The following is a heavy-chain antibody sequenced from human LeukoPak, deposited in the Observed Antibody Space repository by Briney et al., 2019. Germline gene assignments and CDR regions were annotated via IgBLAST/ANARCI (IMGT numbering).Heavy chain of an antibody. CDR2: ISAYSGNT. V-gene: IGHV1-18*01. J-gene: IGHJ4*02. Sequence: ASVKVSCKASGYTFTSYGISWVRQAPGQGLEWMGWISAYSGNTNYAQKLQGRVTMTTDTSTSTAYMELRSLRSDDTAVYYCARAGHCSGGSCYPGRFDYWGQGTLVTVSS. CDR1: GYTFTSYG. D-gene: IGHD2-15*01. CDR3: ARAGHCSGGSCYPGRFDY.